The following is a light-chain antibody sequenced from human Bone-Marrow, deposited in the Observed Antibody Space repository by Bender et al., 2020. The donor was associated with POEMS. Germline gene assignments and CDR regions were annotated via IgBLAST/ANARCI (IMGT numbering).Light chain of an antibody. CDR3: QAWDTHIV. V-gene: IGLV3-1*01. Sequence: SYELTQPPSVSVSAGQTARITCFGDALPNQYTYWYQQKPGQAPVVVMYKDTERPSGIPERFSASNSGNTATLTISETQAMDEADYYCQAWDTHIVFGGGTRLTVL. CDR2: KDT. CDR1: ALPNQY. J-gene: IGLJ2*01.